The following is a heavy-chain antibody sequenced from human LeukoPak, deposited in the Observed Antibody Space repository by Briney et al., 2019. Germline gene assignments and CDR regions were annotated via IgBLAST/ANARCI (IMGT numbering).Heavy chain of an antibody. CDR2: IFPSGGEI. CDR3: AKDAAANVDYPYYFDY. J-gene: IGHJ4*02. Sequence: GGSLRLSCEASGFTFSTFAMIWVRQPPGKGLEWVSSIFPSGGEIHYADSVRGRFTISRDNSKSTLSLQMNSLRAEDTAVYYCAKDAAANVDYPYYFDYWGQGALVTVSS. V-gene: IGHV3-23*01. CDR1: GFTFSTFA. D-gene: IGHD4-11*01.